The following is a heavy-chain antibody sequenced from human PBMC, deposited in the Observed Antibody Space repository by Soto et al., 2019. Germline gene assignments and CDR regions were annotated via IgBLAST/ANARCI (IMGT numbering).Heavy chain of an antibody. CDR1: GSTFPSST. CDR2: INAHNGNT. D-gene: IGHD4-17*01. V-gene: IGHV1-18*01. Sequence: QVQLVQSGAEVKKPGASVKVSCKASGSTFPSSTVSWVRQAPGQGLEWMGWINAHNGNTKYAQKFQGRLTMTTGTSTGTGYMELRSLRSDDTAIYFCAIADYGDPDYWGQGTLVTVSS. J-gene: IGHJ4*02. CDR3: AIADYGDPDY.